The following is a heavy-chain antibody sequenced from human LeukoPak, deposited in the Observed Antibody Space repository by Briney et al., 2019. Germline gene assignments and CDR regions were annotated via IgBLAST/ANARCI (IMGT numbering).Heavy chain of an antibody. D-gene: IGHD4-23*01. Sequence: GGSLRLSCAASGFTFDSYAMTWVRQAPGKGLEWVSTISGRADITYYADSVKGRSTISRDNSKNTVHLQMATLRAEDTAVYYCAKDRVYGGNAGWFDPWGQGTLVTVSS. CDR1: GFTFDSYA. CDR2: ISGRADIT. V-gene: IGHV3-23*01. J-gene: IGHJ5*02. CDR3: AKDRVYGGNAGWFDP.